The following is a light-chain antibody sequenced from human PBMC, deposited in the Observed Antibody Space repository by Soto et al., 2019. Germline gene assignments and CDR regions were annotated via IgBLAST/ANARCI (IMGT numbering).Light chain of an antibody. V-gene: IGKV2-28*01. CDR1: QSLLHSSGNNY. CDR3: MQGQQTPIT. Sequence: DIVMTQSPLSLPVTPGEPASMSCRSSQSLLHSSGNNYLDWYVQKPGQSPQLLIYWGSYRASGVPDRFSGSGSGTDFTLKISRVEAEDVGIYCMQGQQTPITFGQGTQLAIK. CDR2: WGS. J-gene: IGKJ5*01.